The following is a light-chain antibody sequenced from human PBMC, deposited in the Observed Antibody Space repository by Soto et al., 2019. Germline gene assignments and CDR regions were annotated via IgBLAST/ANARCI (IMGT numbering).Light chain of an antibody. CDR1: QSVSSD. CDR3: QQYNKWPLIT. CDR2: GAS. V-gene: IGKV3-15*01. Sequence: IVLMQSPGTLSLSPGERATLSCRASQSVSSDLAWYQQKPGQAPRLLIYGASTRATGIPARFSGSGSGTEFTLTISGLQSEDFAIYYCQQYNKWPLITFGQGTRLEIK. J-gene: IGKJ5*01.